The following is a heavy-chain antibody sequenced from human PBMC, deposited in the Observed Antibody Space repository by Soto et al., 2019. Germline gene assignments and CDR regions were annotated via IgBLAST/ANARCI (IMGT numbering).Heavy chain of an antibody. D-gene: IGHD6-19*01. CDR2: IYPGDSDT. CDR3: AGPQIAGAGNNIFFV. Sequence: LGESLKISCKGSGYSFIRYWIGWVRQMPGKGLEWMGIIYPGDSDTRYSPSFQGQVTISADKSISTGYLQWNNLKASDTALDYCAGPQIAGAGNNIFFVWGKGTXVTVSS. CDR1: GYSFIRYW. J-gene: IGHJ6*03. V-gene: IGHV5-51*01.